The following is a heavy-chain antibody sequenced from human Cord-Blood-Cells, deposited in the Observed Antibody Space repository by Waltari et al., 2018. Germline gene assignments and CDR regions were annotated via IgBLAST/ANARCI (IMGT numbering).Heavy chain of an antibody. Sequence: EVQLVESGGGLVKPGWSLRLSCAASGFTFSSHSMNWVSQATGRGLQGVASISSSISYICYADAVKGRFTISRDNYTNSLSLQRISLIAEAAAVHYCARLRGMGYFEPWGRGSLVTVSS. CDR3: ARLRGMGYFEP. V-gene: IGHV3-21*01. CDR2: ISSSISYI. J-gene: IGHJ2*01. CDR1: GFTFSSHS.